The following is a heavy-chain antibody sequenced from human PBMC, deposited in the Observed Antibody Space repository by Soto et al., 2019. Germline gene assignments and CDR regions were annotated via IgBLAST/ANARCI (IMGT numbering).Heavy chain of an antibody. CDR3: ARARYQLLHPYYYGMDV. Sequence: SETLSLTCTVSGGSISSYYWSWIRQTPGKGLEWIGYIYYSGSTNYNPSLKSRVTISVDTSKNQFSLKLSSVTAADSAVYFCARARYQLLHPYYYGMDVWGQGTTVTVSS. CDR1: GGSISSYY. D-gene: IGHD2-2*01. J-gene: IGHJ6*02. V-gene: IGHV4-59*01. CDR2: IYYSGST.